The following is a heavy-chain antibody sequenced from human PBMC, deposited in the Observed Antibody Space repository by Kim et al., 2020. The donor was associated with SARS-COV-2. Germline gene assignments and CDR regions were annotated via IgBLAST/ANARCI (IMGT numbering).Heavy chain of an antibody. CDR2: IIPIFGTA. CDR1: GGTFSSYA. CDR3: ARAAIGGYSYGYHYYYMDV. J-gene: IGHJ6*03. V-gene: IGHV1-69*13. D-gene: IGHD5-18*01. Sequence: SVKVSCKASGGTFSSYAISWVRQAPGQGLEWMGGIIPIFGTANYAQKFQGRVTITADESTSTAYMELSSLRSEDTAVYYCARAAIGGYSYGYHYYYMDVWGKGTKVTVSS.